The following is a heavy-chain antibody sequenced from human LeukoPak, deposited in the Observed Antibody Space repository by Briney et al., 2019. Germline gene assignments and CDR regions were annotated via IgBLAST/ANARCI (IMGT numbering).Heavy chain of an antibody. CDR3: ARQSVTVAGPPFDY. J-gene: IGHJ4*02. Sequence: GEPLKISCKGSGYSFTTYWIGWVRQMPGKGLEWMGIIYPGDSDTRYSPSFQGQVIISAGKSISTAYVQWSSLKASDTAMYYCARQSVTVAGPPFDYWGQGTLVTVSS. V-gene: IGHV5-51*01. D-gene: IGHD6-19*01. CDR1: GYSFTTYW. CDR2: IYPGDSDT.